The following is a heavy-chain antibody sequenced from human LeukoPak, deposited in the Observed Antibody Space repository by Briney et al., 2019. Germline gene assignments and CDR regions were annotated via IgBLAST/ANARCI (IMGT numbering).Heavy chain of an antibody. V-gene: IGHV3-30*04. CDR3: AREGVQTTVPAFDI. J-gene: IGHJ3*02. D-gene: IGHD4-17*01. CDR2: ISHDGSDK. CDR1: GFTLKIYP. Sequence: GGSLRLSCAASGFTLKIYPMHWVRQAPGKGLEWLSVISHDGSDKTNADSVKGRFIISRDNSKNTIYLQLNSLRPEDTAMYYCAREGVQTTVPAFDIWGLGTMVIVSS.